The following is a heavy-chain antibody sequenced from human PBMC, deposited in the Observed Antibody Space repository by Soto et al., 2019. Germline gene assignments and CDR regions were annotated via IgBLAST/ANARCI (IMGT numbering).Heavy chain of an antibody. CDR2: ISGSGGST. Sequence: PGGSLRLSCAASGFTFSSYAMSWVRQAPGKGLEWVSAISGSGGSTYYADSVKGRFTISRDNSKNTLYLQMNSLRAEDTAVYYCAKSHLYYDFWSGYYADYWGQGTLVTVSS. V-gene: IGHV3-23*01. CDR1: GFTFSSYA. CDR3: AKSHLYYDFWSGYYADY. D-gene: IGHD3-3*01. J-gene: IGHJ4*02.